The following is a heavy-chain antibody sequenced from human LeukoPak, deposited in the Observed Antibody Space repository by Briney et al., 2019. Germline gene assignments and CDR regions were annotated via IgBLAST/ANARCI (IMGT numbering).Heavy chain of an antibody. D-gene: IGHD3-10*01. J-gene: IGHJ4*02. CDR1: GFTFSSYS. Sequence: GGSLRLSCAASGFTFSSYSMNWVRQAPGKGLEWVSSISSSSSYIYYAGSVKGRFTISRDNAKNSLYLQMNSLRAEDTAVYYCARDPYGSGSYSDYWGQGTLVTVSS. CDR2: ISSSSSYI. CDR3: ARDPYGSGSYSDY. V-gene: IGHV3-21*01.